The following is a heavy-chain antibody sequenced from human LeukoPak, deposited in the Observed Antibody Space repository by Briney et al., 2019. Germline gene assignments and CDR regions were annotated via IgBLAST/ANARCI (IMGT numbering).Heavy chain of an antibody. CDR1: GFTFSSYS. CDR3: ARRPNGDYPPDY. Sequence: SGGSLRLSCAASGFTFSSYSMNWVRQAPGKGLEWVSYISSSSSYFNYADSVKGRFTISRDNAKKSLYLQMNSLRAEDTAVYYCARRPNGDYPPDYWGQGTLVTVSS. J-gene: IGHJ4*02. D-gene: IGHD4-17*01. CDR2: ISSSSSYF. V-gene: IGHV3-21*01.